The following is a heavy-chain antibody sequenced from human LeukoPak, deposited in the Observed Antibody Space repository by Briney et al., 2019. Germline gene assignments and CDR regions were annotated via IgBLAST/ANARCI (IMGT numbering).Heavy chain of an antibody. CDR3: VKGRMSEDGLDF. V-gene: IGHV3-23*01. Sequence: PGVSLRLSCEASGFTFGRSAMTWVRQTPGKGLEWFSSISSSGNTYYADSVKGRFTISRDNSKNLVNLQMNSLRAEDTAIYYCVKGRMSEDGLDFWGQGSLVTVSS. D-gene: IGHD5-24*01. J-gene: IGHJ4*02. CDR2: ISSSGNT. CDR1: GFTFGRSA.